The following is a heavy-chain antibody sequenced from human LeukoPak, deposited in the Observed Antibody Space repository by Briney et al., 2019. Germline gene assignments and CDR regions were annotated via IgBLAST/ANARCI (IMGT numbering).Heavy chain of an antibody. CDR3: TLVGSYDTLTGFRFPPYFYGMDV. V-gene: IGHV3-48*04. Sequence: GGSLRLSCAASGFNISDFWMTWVRQAPGKGLEWVSYIRSDSSTIYYADSVKGRFTISRDNANNSLYLQMNSLRAEGTAVYFCTLVGSYDTLTGFRFPPYFYGMDVWGQGTTVTVSS. D-gene: IGHD3-9*01. J-gene: IGHJ6*02. CDR1: GFNISDFW. CDR2: IRSDSSTI.